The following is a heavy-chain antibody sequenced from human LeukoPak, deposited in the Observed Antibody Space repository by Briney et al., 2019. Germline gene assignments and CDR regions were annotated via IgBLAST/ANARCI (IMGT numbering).Heavy chain of an antibody. J-gene: IGHJ6*03. CDR3: ARLKEQWLRFNYYYYMDV. D-gene: IGHD5-12*01. CDR2: INPNSGGT. V-gene: IGHV1-2*02. Sequence: ASVKVSCKASGYTFTGYYMHWVRQAPGQGLEWMGWINPNSGGTNYAQKFRGRVTMTRDTSISTAYMELGRLRSDDTAVYYCARLKEQWLRFNYYYYMDVWGKGTTVTVS. CDR1: GYTFTGYY.